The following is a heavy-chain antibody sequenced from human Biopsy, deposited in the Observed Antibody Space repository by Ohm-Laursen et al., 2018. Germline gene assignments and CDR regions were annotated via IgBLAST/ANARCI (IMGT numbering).Heavy chain of an antibody. CDR2: IFYSGII. CDR1: GGSVSSNTNY. V-gene: IGHV4-39*01. J-gene: IGHJ5*02. Sequence: TLSLTCTVSGGSVSSNTNYWAWIRQPPGKGLEWIGSIFYSGIIYYNPSLKSRVSISVDTSKNQFSLNLNSVTAAGTAVYYCARHPTGFWFDPWGQGTLVIVSS. CDR3: ARHPTGFWFDP.